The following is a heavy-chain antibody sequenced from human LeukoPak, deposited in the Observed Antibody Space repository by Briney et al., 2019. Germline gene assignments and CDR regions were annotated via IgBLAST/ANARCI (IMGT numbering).Heavy chain of an antibody. CDR1: RGSISTSNHY. D-gene: IGHD3-22*01. CDR2: AHSSGST. Sequence: SETLSLTCTVSRGSISTSNHYWGWIRQPPGKGLGWIGSAHSSGSTFYNPSLKSRVTISVDRTNNQLSLKLSSVTAADTALYYCARGLDDSSGYYYDYWGQGTLATVSS. V-gene: IGHV4-39*07. CDR3: ARGLDDSSGYYYDY. J-gene: IGHJ4*02.